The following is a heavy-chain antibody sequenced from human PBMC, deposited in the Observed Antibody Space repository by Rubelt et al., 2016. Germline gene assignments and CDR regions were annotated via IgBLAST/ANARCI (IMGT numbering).Heavy chain of an antibody. J-gene: IGHJ5*02. Sequence: QLQLHESGPGLVKPSETLSLTCTVSGGSISSITYKWAWVRQPPGKGLEWIGQISLDWSTSYNPSLKSRVTISVDESKNQFSLKLGSVTAADTAGYYCASRTYSSSPFDPWGQGTLVTVSS. V-gene: IGHV4-39*07. D-gene: IGHD6-13*01. CDR2: ISLDWST. CDR1: GGSISSITYK. CDR3: ASRTYSSSPFDP.